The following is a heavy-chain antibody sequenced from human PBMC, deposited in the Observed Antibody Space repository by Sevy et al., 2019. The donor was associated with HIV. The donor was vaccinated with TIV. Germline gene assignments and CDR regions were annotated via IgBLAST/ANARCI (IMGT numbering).Heavy chain of an antibody. CDR1: GDTFNSYW. CDR3: TRDHLTPGDI. D-gene: IGHD7-27*01. V-gene: IGHV3-74*01. J-gene: IGHJ3*02. CDR2: ISGDGAST. Sequence: GGSLRLSCAASGDTFNSYWMHWVRQPPGKGLEWVSRISGDGASTNYADSVKGRFTISRDNAKNTLFLQMNSLRAEDTAVYYCTRDHLTPGDIWGQGTMVTVSS.